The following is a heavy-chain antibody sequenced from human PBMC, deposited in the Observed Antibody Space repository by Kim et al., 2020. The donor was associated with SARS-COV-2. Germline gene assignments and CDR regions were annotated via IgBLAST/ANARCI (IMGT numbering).Heavy chain of an antibody. Sequence: SETLSLTCTVSGSSISTGSYYWGWIRQPPGKGLEWIGHIYYSGSTYYNPSLKSRVTISLDTSKNQFSLKLSSVTAADTAVYYCARINCSGGSCYSPETHSCNVGLDVWGQGTTVTVS. CDR3: ARINCSGGSCYSPETHSCNVGLDV. CDR2: IYYSGST. CDR1: GSSISTGSYY. D-gene: IGHD2-15*01. V-gene: IGHV4-39*07. J-gene: IGHJ6*02.